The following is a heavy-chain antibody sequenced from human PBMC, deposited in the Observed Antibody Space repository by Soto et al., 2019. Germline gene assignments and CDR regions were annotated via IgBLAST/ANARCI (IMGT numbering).Heavy chain of an antibody. D-gene: IGHD2-2*01. CDR1: GFTFSSYA. CDR3: AKDPLSAAGVFYY. Sequence: EVQLLESGGGLLQPGGSLRLSCAASGFTFSSYAMSWVRQAPGKGLGWVSAISGSGGSTYYADSVKVRFTISRDNSKNTLYLQMNSVRAEYTAVYYCAKDPLSAAGVFYYWGQGTLVTVSS. V-gene: IGHV3-23*01. J-gene: IGHJ4*02. CDR2: ISGSGGST.